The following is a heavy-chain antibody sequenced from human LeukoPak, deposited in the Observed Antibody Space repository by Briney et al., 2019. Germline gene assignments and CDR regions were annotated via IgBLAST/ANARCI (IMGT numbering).Heavy chain of an antibody. Sequence: ASVKVSCKVSGYTLTELSMHWVRQAPGKGLEWMGGFDPEDGETIYAQKFQGRVTMTEDTSTDTAYMELSSLRSEDTAVYYCATLTMEQWLRGPAFDYWGQGTLVTVSS. V-gene: IGHV1-24*01. CDR3: ATLTMEQWLRGPAFDY. CDR1: GYTLTELS. D-gene: IGHD6-19*01. CDR2: FDPEDGET. J-gene: IGHJ4*02.